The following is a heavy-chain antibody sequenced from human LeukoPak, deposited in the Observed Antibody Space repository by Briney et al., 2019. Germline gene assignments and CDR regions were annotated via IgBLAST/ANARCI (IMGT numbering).Heavy chain of an antibody. CDR2: IKQDGSER. CDR1: GFTFSSYW. CDR3: ARLRGHYGSGSYPPYYFDY. V-gene: IGHV3-7*01. Sequence: PGGSLRLSCAACGFTFSSYWMSWVRQAPGKVLEGVANIKQDGSERYYVDSVKGRCTISRDNAKNSLYLQMNSLRAEDTAVYYCARLRGHYGSGSYPPYYFDYWGQGTLVTVSS. J-gene: IGHJ4*02. D-gene: IGHD3-10*01.